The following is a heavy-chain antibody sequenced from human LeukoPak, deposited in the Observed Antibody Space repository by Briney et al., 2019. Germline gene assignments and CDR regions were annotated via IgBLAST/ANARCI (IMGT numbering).Heavy chain of an antibody. J-gene: IGHJ4*02. Sequence: ASVTVSCTASGYTFTIYDINWVRQAPGQGLEWMGWMNPNSGNTGYVQKFQGRVTMTKYTSISTAYMELSSLRSEDTAVYYCARGTPPSVGDGYNIDYWGQGTPVTVSS. V-gene: IGHV1-8*01. CDR1: GYTFTIYD. CDR2: MNPNSGNT. D-gene: IGHD5-24*01. CDR3: ARGTPPSVGDGYNIDY.